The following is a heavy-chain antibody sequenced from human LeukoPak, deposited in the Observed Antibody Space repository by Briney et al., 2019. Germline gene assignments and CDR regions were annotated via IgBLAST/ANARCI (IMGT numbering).Heavy chain of an antibody. D-gene: IGHD2-8*02. V-gene: IGHV3-21*01. CDR3: ARDGYCTGGVCYRKVDY. Sequence: PGGSLRLSCAASVFTFSSYSMNWVRQAPGKGLEWVSSISSSSSYIYYADSVKGRFTISRDNAKNSLYLQMNSLRAEDTAVYYCARDGYCTGGVCYRKVDYWGQGTLVTVSS. J-gene: IGHJ4*02. CDR1: VFTFSSYS. CDR2: ISSSSSYI.